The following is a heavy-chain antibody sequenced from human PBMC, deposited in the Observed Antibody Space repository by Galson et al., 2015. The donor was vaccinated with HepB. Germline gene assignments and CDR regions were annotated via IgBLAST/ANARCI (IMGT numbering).Heavy chain of an antibody. D-gene: IGHD5-12*01. V-gene: IGHV3-74*01. CDR1: GFTLSSYW. J-gene: IGHJ4*02. CDR3: ARGGKDYSLDH. CDR2: LHSDGTGT. Sequence: SLRLSCAASGFTLSSYWMHWVRQAPGKGLVWVSRLHSDGTGTTYGDSVKGRFAISRDNAKATLYLQMNSLRAEGTAVYYCARGGKDYSLDHWGQGTLVTVSS.